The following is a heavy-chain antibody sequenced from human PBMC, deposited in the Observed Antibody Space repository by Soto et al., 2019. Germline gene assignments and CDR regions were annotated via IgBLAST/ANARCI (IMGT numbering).Heavy chain of an antibody. CDR3: ARERHSSSWYFDP. D-gene: IGHD6-13*01. CDR1: GGSISSGGYY. CDR2: IYYSGST. J-gene: IGHJ5*02. V-gene: IGHV4-31*03. Sequence: QVQLQESGPGLVKPSQTLSLTCTVSGGSISSGGYYWSWIRQHPGKGLEWIGYIYYSGSTYYNPSLKSRVXXSXDXXKNQFSLKLSSVTAADTAVYYCARERHSSSWYFDPWGQGTLVTVSS.